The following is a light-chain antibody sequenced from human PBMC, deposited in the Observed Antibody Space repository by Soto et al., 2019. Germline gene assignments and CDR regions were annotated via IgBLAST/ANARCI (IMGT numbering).Light chain of an antibody. V-gene: IGKV1-39*01. CDR2: AAS. Sequence: DIQMTQSPSSLSASVGDRVTITCRASQTIHTYLNWYQCKPGKAPKVLIYAASSLQSGVPSRFSGSGSGTNFTLTISSLRPEDFATYYCQQSASTPWTFGQGTKVDNQT. CDR3: QQSASTPWT. CDR1: QTIHTY. J-gene: IGKJ1*01.